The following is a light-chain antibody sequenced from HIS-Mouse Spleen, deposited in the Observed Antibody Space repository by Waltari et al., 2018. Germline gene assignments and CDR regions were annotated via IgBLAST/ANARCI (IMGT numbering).Light chain of an antibody. CDR1: QSGLYSSNNKKY. V-gene: IGKV4-1*01. CDR3: QQYYSTLMYT. J-gene: IGKJ2*01. Sequence: DIVMTQSPDSLAVSLGERATINCKSSQSGLYSSNNKKYLAWYQQKPGQPPKLLIYWASTRESGVPDRFRGSGSGTDFTLTISSLQAEDVAVYYCQQYYSTLMYTFGQGTKLEIK. CDR2: WAS.